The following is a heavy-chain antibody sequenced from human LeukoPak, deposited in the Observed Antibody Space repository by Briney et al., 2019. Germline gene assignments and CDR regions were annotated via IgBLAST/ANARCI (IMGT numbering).Heavy chain of an antibody. CDR1: DGSISSYY. D-gene: IGHD3-10*01. CDR3: ARHFGGTTYDS. CDR2: ISYRGST. V-gene: IGHV4-59*08. Sequence: SETLSLTCTVSDGSISSYYWSRIRQPPGKGLEWIGYISYRGSTNYNSSLKSRVTISVDTPNNRFSLNLNSVTAADTSVYYCARHFGGTTYDSWGQGTLVTVSS. J-gene: IGHJ4*02.